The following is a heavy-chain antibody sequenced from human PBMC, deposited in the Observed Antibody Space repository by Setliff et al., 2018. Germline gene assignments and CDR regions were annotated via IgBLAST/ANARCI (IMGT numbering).Heavy chain of an antibody. J-gene: IGHJ4*02. CDR3: ARGPVMIVATGYFDY. D-gene: IGHD3-22*01. CDR1: GGSIGSGSYY. Sequence: PSETLSLTCTVSGGSIGSGSYYWSWIRQPAGKGLEWIGRIYTSGSTNYNPSLKSRVTISVDTSKNQFSLKLSSVTAADTAVYYCARGPVMIVATGYFDYWGQGTLVTVSS. V-gene: IGHV4-61*02. CDR2: IYTSGST.